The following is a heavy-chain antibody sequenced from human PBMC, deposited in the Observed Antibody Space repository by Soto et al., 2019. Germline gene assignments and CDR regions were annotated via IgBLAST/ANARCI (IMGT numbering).Heavy chain of an antibody. CDR1: GGSISSGDYY. D-gene: IGHD6-19*01. CDR3: ARVRVNIAVAGTLDY. Sequence: SETLSLTCAVSGGSISSGDYYWSWIRQPPGKGLEWIGYIYYSGSTYYNPSLKSRVTISVDTSKNQFSLKLSSVTAADTAVYYCARVRVNIAVAGTLDYWGQGTLVTVSS. CDR2: IYYSGST. V-gene: IGHV4-30-4*01. J-gene: IGHJ4*02.